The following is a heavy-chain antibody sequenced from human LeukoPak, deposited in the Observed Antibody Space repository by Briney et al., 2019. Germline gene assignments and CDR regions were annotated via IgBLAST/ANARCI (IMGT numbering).Heavy chain of an antibody. CDR3: ARQIVTTVTTDYYYYMDV. V-gene: IGHV1-46*01. CDR1: GYTFTSYY. CDR2: INPSGGST. J-gene: IGHJ6*03. Sequence: ASVKVSCKASGYTFTSYYMHWVRQAPGQGLEWMGIINPSGGSTSYAQKFQGRVTMTRDMSTSTAYMELRSLRSDDTAVYYCARQIVTTVTTDYYYYMDVWGKGTTVTVS. D-gene: IGHD4-17*01.